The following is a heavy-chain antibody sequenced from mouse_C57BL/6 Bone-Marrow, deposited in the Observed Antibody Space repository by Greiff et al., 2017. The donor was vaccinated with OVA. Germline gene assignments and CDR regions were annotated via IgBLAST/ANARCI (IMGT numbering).Heavy chain of an antibody. CDR3: ARDPFY. CDR1: GYSITSGYF. CDR2: ISYDGSN. Sequence: EVQLQQSGAGLVKPSQSLSLSCSATGYSITSGYFWNWIRQFPENKLEWMGYISYDGSNNYNPTLKNRISITRDTSKNKFFLKLNSVTSEDTATYYCARDPFYWGQGTLVTVSA. V-gene: IGHV3-6*01. J-gene: IGHJ3*01.